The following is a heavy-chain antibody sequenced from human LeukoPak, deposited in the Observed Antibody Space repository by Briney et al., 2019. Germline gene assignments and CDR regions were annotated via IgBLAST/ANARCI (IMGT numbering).Heavy chain of an antibody. CDR1: GYSISSGYY. CDR2: INHSGST. D-gene: IGHD3-10*01. Sequence: SETLSLTCTVSGYSISSGYYWSWIRQPPGKGLEWIGEINHSGSTNYNPSLKSRVTISVDTSKNQFSLKLSSVTAADTAVYYCARGRGIVRILWFGELQNWFDPWGQGTLVTVSS. J-gene: IGHJ5*02. CDR3: ARGRGIVRILWFGELQNWFDP. V-gene: IGHV4-38-2*02.